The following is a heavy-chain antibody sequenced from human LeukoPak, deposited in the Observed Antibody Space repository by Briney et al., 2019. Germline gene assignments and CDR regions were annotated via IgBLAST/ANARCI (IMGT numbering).Heavy chain of an antibody. D-gene: IGHD3-3*01. J-gene: IGHJ4*02. CDR1: GGSISSSSYY. CDR2: IYYTGST. V-gene: IGHV4-39*07. Sequence: SETLSLTCTVSGGSISSSSYYWGWIRQPPGKGLEWIGSIYYTGSTYYNPSLKSRVTVSVDTSKNQVSLKLSSVTAADTAVYYCAREYDSQYYFDYWGQGTLVTVSS. CDR3: AREYDSQYYFDY.